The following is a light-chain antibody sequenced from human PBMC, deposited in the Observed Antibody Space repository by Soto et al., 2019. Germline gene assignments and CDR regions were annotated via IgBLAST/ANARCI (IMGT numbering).Light chain of an antibody. Sequence: QSVLTQPASVSGSPGQSITISCTGTTSDVGAYNYVSWYQQLPGNAPKLMIYDVSDRPSGVSNRFSGSKSGNTASLTISGLQAEDEADYYCNSYTSSSTWVFGGGTKLTVL. CDR3: NSYTSSSTWV. CDR2: DVS. J-gene: IGLJ3*02. V-gene: IGLV2-14*01. CDR1: TSDVGAYNY.